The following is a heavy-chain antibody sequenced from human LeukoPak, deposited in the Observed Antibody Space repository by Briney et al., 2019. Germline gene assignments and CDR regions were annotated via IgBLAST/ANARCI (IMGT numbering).Heavy chain of an antibody. CDR2: ISSSSRYI. CDR3: ARDHGSSSDFDY. Sequence: KPVRCLRLSCAASGFTFSSDSMNWGRPAPGKGLGWVSSISSSSRYIYSADSVKGGFTYYKNNPKNSLYLRMTSLRPQDQPVIYIARDHGSSSDFDYWGQGTMVTVSS. CDR1: GFTFSSDS. D-gene: IGHD6-6*01. J-gene: IGHJ4*03. V-gene: IGHV3-21*01.